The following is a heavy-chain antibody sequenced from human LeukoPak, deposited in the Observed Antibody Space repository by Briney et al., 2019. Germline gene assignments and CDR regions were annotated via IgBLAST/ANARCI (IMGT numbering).Heavy chain of an antibody. CDR3: AREGSSGYYPRY. CDR2: ISAYNGDT. D-gene: IGHD3-22*01. Sequence: ASVKVSCKASGYTFTSYGISWVRQAPGQGLEWMGWISAYNGDTNYAQNLQGRVTMTTDTSTSTAYMELRSLRSDDTAMYCCAREGSSGYYPRYWGQGTLVTVSS. V-gene: IGHV1-18*01. J-gene: IGHJ4*02. CDR1: GYTFTSYG.